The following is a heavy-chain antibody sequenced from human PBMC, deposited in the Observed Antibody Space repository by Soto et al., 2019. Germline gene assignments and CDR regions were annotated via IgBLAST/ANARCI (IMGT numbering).Heavy chain of an antibody. CDR1: GYTFTSYA. J-gene: IGHJ6*02. CDR2: INAGNGNT. CDR3: ARDSRAFSLPEYCMDV. D-gene: IGHD6-6*01. Sequence: ASVKVSCKASGYTFTSYAMHWVRQAPGQRLEWMGWINAGNGNTKYSQKFQGRVTITRDTSASTAYMELSSLRSEDTAVYYCARDSRAFSLPEYCMDVWGQGTTVTVSS. V-gene: IGHV1-3*01.